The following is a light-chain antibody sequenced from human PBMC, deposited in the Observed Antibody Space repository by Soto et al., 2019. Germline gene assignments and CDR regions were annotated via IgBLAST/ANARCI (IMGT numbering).Light chain of an antibody. CDR1: RSDVGGYTY. J-gene: IGLJ3*02. V-gene: IGLV2-11*01. Sequence: QSVLTQPRSVSGSPGQSVTISCAGTRSDVGGYTYISWYQHHPHEAPKLLLFDVSKRPSGVPDRFSGSKSGNTAALSISGLLAEDEADYYCCSYAGTYTWLFGGGTKVTVL. CDR2: DVS. CDR3: CSYAGTYTWL.